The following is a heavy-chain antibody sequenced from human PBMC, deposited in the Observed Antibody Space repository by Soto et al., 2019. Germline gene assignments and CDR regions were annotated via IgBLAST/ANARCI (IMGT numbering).Heavy chain of an antibody. J-gene: IGHJ4*02. CDR2: ISGSGNYT. D-gene: IGHD1-20*01. Sequence: PGGSLRLSCAASGFTFSSYSMNWVRQAPGKGLEWVSSISGSGNYTHYADFLRGRFTISRDNAKTSLYLQMNSLRAEDTAVYYCAREAINNYNEYYFDSWGQGTLVTVST. CDR1: GFTFSSYS. V-gene: IGHV3-21*01. CDR3: AREAINNYNEYYFDS.